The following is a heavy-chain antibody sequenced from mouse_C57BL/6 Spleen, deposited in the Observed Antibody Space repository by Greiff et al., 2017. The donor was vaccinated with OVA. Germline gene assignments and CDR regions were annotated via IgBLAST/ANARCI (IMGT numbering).Heavy chain of an antibody. CDR2: ISYDGSN. CDR1: GYSITSGYY. V-gene: IGHV3-6*01. D-gene: IGHD4-1*01. J-gene: IGHJ4*01. CDR3: ARELGHAMDY. Sequence: ESGPGLVKPSQSLSLTCSVTGYSITSGYYWNWIRQFPGNKLEWMGYISYDGSNNYNPSLKNRISITRDTSKNQFFLKLNSVTTEDTATYYCARELGHAMDYWGQGTSVTVSS.